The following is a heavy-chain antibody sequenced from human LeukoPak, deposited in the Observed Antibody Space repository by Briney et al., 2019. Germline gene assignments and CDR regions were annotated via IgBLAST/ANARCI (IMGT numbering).Heavy chain of an antibody. V-gene: IGHV4-39*01. CDR2: MYHSGNT. Sequence: SETLSLTCIVSGGSISSSGYYWGWIRQPPGKGLEGIGSMYHSGNTYYNPSLKSRVIISVDTSKNQFSLRLSSVTAADTAVYYCARHAIVAAPIDYWGEGTLVTVPS. CDR3: ARHAIVAAPIDY. D-gene: IGHD2-15*01. J-gene: IGHJ4*02. CDR1: GGSISSSGYY.